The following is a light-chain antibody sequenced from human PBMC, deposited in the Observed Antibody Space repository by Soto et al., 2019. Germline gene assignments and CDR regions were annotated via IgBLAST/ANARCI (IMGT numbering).Light chain of an antibody. CDR2: KAS. V-gene: IGKV1-5*03. J-gene: IGKJ1*01. CDR3: QQYDNYSWT. CDR1: QSISSW. Sequence: DIQMTQSPSTLSASVGDRVTITCRASQSISSWLAWYQQKPGKAPKLLIYKASSLQSGVPSRFSGSGSGTEFTLTIISLQPDDFATYYCQQYDNYSWTFGQGTKVDIK.